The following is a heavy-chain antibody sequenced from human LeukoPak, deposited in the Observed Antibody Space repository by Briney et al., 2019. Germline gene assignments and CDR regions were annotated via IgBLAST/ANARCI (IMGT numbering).Heavy chain of an antibody. Sequence: PGGSLRLSCAASGFTFSSYSMNWVRQAPGKGLEWVSSISSSSSYIYYADSVKGRFTISRDNSKNTLYLQMNSLRAEDTAVYYCAKDRSKSNSYDAFDIWGQGTMVTVSS. D-gene: IGHD1-1*01. J-gene: IGHJ3*02. V-gene: IGHV3-21*01. CDR1: GFTFSSYS. CDR3: AKDRSKSNSYDAFDI. CDR2: ISSSSSYI.